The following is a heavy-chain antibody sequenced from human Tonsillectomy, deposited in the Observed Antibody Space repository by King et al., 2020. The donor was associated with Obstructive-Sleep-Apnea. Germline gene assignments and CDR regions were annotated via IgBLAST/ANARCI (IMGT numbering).Heavy chain of an antibody. D-gene: IGHD1-7*01. CDR2: IYWDDDK. CDR3: AHRPRRTYYFNF. V-gene: IGHV2-5*02. Sequence: QITLKKSGPTLVKPTQTLTLTCTFSGFSLTTNEVGVAWIRQPPGQALEWLALIYWDDDKRYSPSLKSRLTITKDTSKHQVVLTMTDMDPVDTATYYCAHRPRRTYYFNFWGQGTLVTVSS. J-gene: IGHJ4*02. CDR1: GFSLTTNEVG.